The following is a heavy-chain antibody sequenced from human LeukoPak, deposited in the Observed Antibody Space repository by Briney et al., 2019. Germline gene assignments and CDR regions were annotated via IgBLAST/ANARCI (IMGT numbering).Heavy chain of an antibody. V-gene: IGHV3-49*03. Sequence: GGSLRLSCTASGFTFGDYAMSWFRQAPGKGLEWVGFIRSKAYGGTTEYAASVKGRFTISRDDSKSIAYLQMNSLKTEDTAVYYCTRDLELWFGELSSRFAFDIWGQGTMVTVSS. D-gene: IGHD3-10*01. J-gene: IGHJ3*02. CDR1: GFTFGDYA. CDR2: IRSKAYGGTT. CDR3: TRDLELWFGELSSRFAFDI.